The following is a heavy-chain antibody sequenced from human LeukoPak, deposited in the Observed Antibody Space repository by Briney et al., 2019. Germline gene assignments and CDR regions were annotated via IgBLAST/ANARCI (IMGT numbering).Heavy chain of an antibody. D-gene: IGHD6-6*01. CDR2: INWNGGIT. Sequence: GGSLRLSCAASGFTFDDYGMSWVRQAPGKGLEWVSGINWNGGITAYADSVKGRFTISRDNAKNSLYLQMNSLRSEDTAVYYCATVAGISSSFWFDPWGQGTLVTVSS. CDR3: ATVAGISSSFWFDP. V-gene: IGHV3-20*04. CDR1: GFTFDDYG. J-gene: IGHJ5*02.